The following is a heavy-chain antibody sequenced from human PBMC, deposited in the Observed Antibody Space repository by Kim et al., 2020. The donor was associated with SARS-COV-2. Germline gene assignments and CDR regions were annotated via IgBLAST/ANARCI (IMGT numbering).Heavy chain of an antibody. CDR1: GFTFGVYA. CDR3: TRGTIAAAGPNDYYYYSGMDV. Sequence: GGSLRLSCTASGFTFGVYAMSWVRQAPGKGLEWVSFIRNKAYGGTTEYAASVKGRFTISRDDSKSIAYLQMNSLKTEDTAVYYCTRGTIAAAGPNDYYYYSGMDVWGQGTTLTVSS. J-gene: IGHJ6*02. CDR2: IRNKAYGGTT. V-gene: IGHV3-49*04. D-gene: IGHD6-13*01.